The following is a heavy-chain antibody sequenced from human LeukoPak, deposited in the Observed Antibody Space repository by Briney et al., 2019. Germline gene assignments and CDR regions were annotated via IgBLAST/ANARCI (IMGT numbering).Heavy chain of an antibody. Sequence: GGSLRLSCAASGFTFSSYSMNWVRQAPGKGLEWVSYISSSSSTIYYADSVKGRFTISRDNAKNSLYLQMNSLRAEDTAVYYCARDRGTVVGRFDPWGQGTLVTVSS. CDR2: ISSSSSTI. CDR3: ARDRGTVVGRFDP. CDR1: GFTFSSYS. V-gene: IGHV3-48*04. J-gene: IGHJ5*02. D-gene: IGHD2-2*01.